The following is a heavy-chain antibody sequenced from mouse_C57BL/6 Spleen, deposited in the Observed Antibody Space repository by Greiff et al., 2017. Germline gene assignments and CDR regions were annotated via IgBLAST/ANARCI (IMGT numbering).Heavy chain of an antibody. J-gene: IGHJ3*01. V-gene: IGHV1-55*01. CDR1: GYTFTSYW. Sequence: QVQLQQPGAELVKPGASVKMSCKASGYTFTSYWITWVKQRPGQGLEWIGDIYPGSGSTNYNEKFKSKATLTVDTSSSTAYMQLSSLTSEDSAVYYCARSGYSMYGFAYWGQGTLVTVSA. D-gene: IGHD2-10*02. CDR3: ARSGYSMYGFAY. CDR2: IYPGSGST.